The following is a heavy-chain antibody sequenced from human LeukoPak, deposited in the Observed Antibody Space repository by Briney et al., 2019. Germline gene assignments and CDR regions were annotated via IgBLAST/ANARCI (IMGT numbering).Heavy chain of an antibody. Sequence: PGGSLRLSCVGSGFRFSSFAMSWVRQAPGKGLEWVSGLSGSGGATYYIDPAKGRFSISRDNSKNTMYLQMTNLRAEDTAVYYCAKDYGDFGSSYFCAFDVWGPGTMVIVSS. D-gene: IGHD3-10*01. J-gene: IGHJ3*01. CDR2: LSGSGGAT. CDR3: AKDYGDFGSSYFCAFDV. V-gene: IGHV3-23*01. CDR1: GFRFSSFA.